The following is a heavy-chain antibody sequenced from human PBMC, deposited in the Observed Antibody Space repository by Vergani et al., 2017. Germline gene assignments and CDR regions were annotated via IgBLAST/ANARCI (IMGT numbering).Heavy chain of an antibody. V-gene: IGHV3-9*01. CDR2: INWNSETI. CDR1: SFSVSSHY. D-gene: IGHD3-22*01. CDR3: VKSTTGDQDDSTDYLDY. Sequence: EVLLVESGGGLVQPGGSLRLSCAASSFSVSSHYMTWVRQAPGKGLEWVSAINWNSETITYADSMKGRFTISRDNAKNSLSLEMKSLRPEDAALYYCVKSTTGDQDDSTDYLDYWGQGTLVTVSS. J-gene: IGHJ4*02.